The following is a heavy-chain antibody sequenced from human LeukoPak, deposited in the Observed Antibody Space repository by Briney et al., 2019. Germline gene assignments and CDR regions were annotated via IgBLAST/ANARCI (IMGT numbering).Heavy chain of an antibody. Sequence: GGSLRLSCAASGFTFSSYAMSWVRQAPGKGLEWVSAISGSGGSTYYADSVKGRFTISRDNSKNTLYLQMNSLRAEDTAVYYCAKDGTPTYHYDSSGYAWYYWGQGTLVTVSS. CDR1: GFTFSSYA. CDR2: ISGSGGST. J-gene: IGHJ4*02. CDR3: AKDGTPTYHYDSSGYAWYY. V-gene: IGHV3-23*01. D-gene: IGHD3-22*01.